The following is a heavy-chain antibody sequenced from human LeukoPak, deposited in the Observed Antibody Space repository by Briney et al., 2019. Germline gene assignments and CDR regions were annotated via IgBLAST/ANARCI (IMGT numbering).Heavy chain of an antibody. D-gene: IGHD4/OR15-4a*01. CDR1: GFTFSSYW. V-gene: IGHV3-74*01. CDR2: INSDGSST. CDR3: AKAFSSAYDYGPTDS. Sequence: GGSLRLSCAASGFTFSSYWMHWVRQAPGKGLVWVSRINSDGSSTSYADSVKGRFTISRDNSDNTLHLQMNSPRAEDTAVYYCAKAFSSAYDYGPTDSWGQGTLVTVSS. J-gene: IGHJ4*02.